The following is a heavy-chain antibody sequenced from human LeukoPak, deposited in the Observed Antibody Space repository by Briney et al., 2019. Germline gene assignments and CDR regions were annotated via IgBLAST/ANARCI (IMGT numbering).Heavy chain of an antibody. Sequence: SETLSLTCTVSGGSISSGSYYWSWIRQPAGKGLEWIGRIYTSGSTNYNPSLKSRVTISVDTSKNQFSLKLSSVTVADTAVYYCARVRKQQLTLYYYYYMDVWGKGTTVTISS. CDR1: GGSISSGSYY. CDR2: IYTSGST. D-gene: IGHD6-13*01. CDR3: ARVRKQQLTLYYYYYMDV. V-gene: IGHV4-61*02. J-gene: IGHJ6*03.